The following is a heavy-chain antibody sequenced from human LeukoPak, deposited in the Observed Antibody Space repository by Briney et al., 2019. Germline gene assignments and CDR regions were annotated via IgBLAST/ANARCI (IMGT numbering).Heavy chain of an antibody. V-gene: IGHV3-23*01. J-gene: IGHJ4*02. Sequence: GGSLRLSCVVSGLTFSNNAMTWVRQAPGKGLEWVSVVSGSGASIDYADSVKGRFTISRDNSKNTLYLLMNSLRAEDAAVYYCAKSLYSSGWYVFDYWGQGTLVTVSS. CDR3: AKSLYSSGWYVFDY. D-gene: IGHD6-19*01. CDR1: GLTFSNNA. CDR2: VSGSGASI.